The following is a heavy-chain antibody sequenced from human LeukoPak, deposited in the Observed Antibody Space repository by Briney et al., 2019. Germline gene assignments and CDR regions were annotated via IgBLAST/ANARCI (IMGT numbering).Heavy chain of an antibody. CDR3: VRAADYGDYGGFDY. Sequence: GGSLRLSCAASGFTFSSYGMSWVRQAPGKGLEWVSAISGSGGSTYYADSVKGRFTISRDNAKNTLYLQMHSLRAEDTAVYYCVRAADYGDYGGFDYWGQGTLVTVSS. V-gene: IGHV3-23*01. J-gene: IGHJ4*02. CDR1: GFTFSSYG. CDR2: ISGSGGST. D-gene: IGHD4-17*01.